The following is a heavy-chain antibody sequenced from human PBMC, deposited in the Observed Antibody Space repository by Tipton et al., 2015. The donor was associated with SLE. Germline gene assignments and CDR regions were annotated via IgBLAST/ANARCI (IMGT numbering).Heavy chain of an antibody. Sequence: SLRLSCAASGFAFSNYAMNWVRQAPGKGLEWISYITIGGSTIYYTDSAKGRFTISRDNAKNSLYLQMNSLTAEDTAIYYCARAALGGSASGFDIWGQGTMVTGSS. CDR2: ITIGGSTI. CDR1: GFAFSNYA. J-gene: IGHJ3*02. V-gene: IGHV3-48*03. D-gene: IGHD6-6*01. CDR3: ARAALGGSASGFDI.